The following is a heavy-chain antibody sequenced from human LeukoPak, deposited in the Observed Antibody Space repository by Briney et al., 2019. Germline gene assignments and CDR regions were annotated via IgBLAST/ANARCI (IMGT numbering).Heavy chain of an antibody. CDR3: ARDYYGGHNLYNFDF. J-gene: IGHJ4*02. CDR2: INPSGGRT. V-gene: IGHV1-46*01. D-gene: IGHD3-10*01. CDR1: GYTFTGYY. Sequence: ASVKVSCNTFGYTFTGYYMHWVRQAPGQGLEWMGMINPSGGRTTYAKKFQGRVTMTRDTSTNTVYTELSSLRSDDTAVYYCARDYYGGHNLYNFDFWGQGTRVIVSS.